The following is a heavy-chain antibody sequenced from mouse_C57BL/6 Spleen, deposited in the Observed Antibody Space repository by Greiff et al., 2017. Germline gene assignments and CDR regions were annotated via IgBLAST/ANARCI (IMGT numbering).Heavy chain of an antibody. J-gene: IGHJ2*01. CDR2: IDPSDSYT. Sequence: QVQLQQPGAELVKPGASVKLSCKASGYTFTSYWMQWVKQRPGQGLEWIGEIDPSDSYTNYNQKFKGKATLTVDTSSSTAYMQLSSLTSGDSAVYYCARSYSNLFDYWSQGTTLTVSS. CDR1: GYTFTSYW. V-gene: IGHV1-50*01. D-gene: IGHD2-5*01. CDR3: ARSYSNLFDY.